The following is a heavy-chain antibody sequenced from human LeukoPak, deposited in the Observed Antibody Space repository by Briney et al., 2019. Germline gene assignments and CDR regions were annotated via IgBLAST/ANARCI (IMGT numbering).Heavy chain of an antibody. D-gene: IGHD2-8*01. CDR2: IYYSGST. J-gene: IGHJ5*02. CDR1: GGSISSSSYY. V-gene: IGHV4-39*01. Sequence: PSETLSLTCTVSGGSISSSSYYWGWIRQPPGKGLEWIGSIYYSGSTYYNPSLKSRVTISVDTSKNQFSLKLSSVTAADRAVYYCARHPNPFWVTNYRNDWFDPWGQGTLVTVSS. CDR3: ARHPNPFWVTNYRNDWFDP.